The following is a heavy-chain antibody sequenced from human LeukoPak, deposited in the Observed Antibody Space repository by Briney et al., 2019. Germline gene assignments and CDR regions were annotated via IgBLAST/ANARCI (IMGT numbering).Heavy chain of an antibody. D-gene: IGHD3-22*01. J-gene: IGHJ6*03. CDR3: ARGVWDSSGYYYYYYMDV. V-gene: IGHV4-34*01. Sequence: ASETLSLTCAVYGGSFSGYYWSWIRQPPGKGLEWIGEINHSGSTNYNPSLKSRVTISVDTSKNQFSLKLSSVTAADTAVYYCARGVWDSSGYYYYYYMDVWGKGTTVTISS. CDR1: GGSFSGYY. CDR2: INHSGST.